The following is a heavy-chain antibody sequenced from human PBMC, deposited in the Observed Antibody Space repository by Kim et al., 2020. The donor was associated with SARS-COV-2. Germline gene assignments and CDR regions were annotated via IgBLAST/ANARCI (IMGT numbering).Heavy chain of an antibody. CDR1: GYTFTGYY. D-gene: IGHD5-12*01. Sequence: ASVKVSCKASGYTFTGYYMHWVRQAPGQGLEWMGGINPNSGGTNYAQKFQGRVTMTRDTSISTAYMELSRLRSDDTAVYYCARDAVMVATIATIYYGMDVWGQGTTVTVSS. CDR2: INPNSGGT. V-gene: IGHV1-2*02. CDR3: ARDAVMVATIATIYYGMDV. J-gene: IGHJ6*02.